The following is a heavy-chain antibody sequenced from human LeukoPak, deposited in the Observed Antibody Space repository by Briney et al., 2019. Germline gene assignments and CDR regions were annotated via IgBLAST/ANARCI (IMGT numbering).Heavy chain of an antibody. CDR2: ISGNGGST. D-gene: IGHD2-2*01. V-gene: IGHV3-23*01. J-gene: IGHJ5*02. CDR1: GFTFSSYA. Sequence: PGGFLRLSCAASGFTFSSYAMNWVRQAPWKGLEWVSAISGNGGSTYYADSVKGRFTISRDTSKNTLYLQMNSLRAEDTAIYYCAKSLVVVPAAGSWFDPWGQGTLVTVSS. CDR3: AKSLVVVPAAGSWFDP.